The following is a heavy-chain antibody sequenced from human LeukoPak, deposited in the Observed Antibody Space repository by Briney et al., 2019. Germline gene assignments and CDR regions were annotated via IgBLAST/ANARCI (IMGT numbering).Heavy chain of an antibody. V-gene: IGHV3-23*01. CDR3: AKAGFSSSWSKPDNWFDP. CDR2: ISGSGGST. J-gene: IGHJ5*02. D-gene: IGHD6-13*01. Sequence: GGTLRLSCAASGFTFSSYGMSWVRQAPGKGLEWVSAISGSGGSTYYADSVKGRFTISRDNSKNTLYLQMNSLRAEDTAVYFCAKAGFSSSWSKPDNWFDPWGQGTLVTVSS. CDR1: GFTFSSYG.